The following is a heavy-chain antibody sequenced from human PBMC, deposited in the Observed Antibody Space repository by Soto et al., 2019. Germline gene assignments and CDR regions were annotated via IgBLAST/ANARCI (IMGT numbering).Heavy chain of an antibody. Sequence: SEALSVTCTVSGGSISIYFWNWIRQPPGKGLEWIGYIYYSGTTNYNPSLKSRVTISVDTSNKQFSLKLSSVTAADTAVYYCARRYLDHPYYGMDVWGQGTTVTVSS. D-gene: IGHD1-1*01. J-gene: IGHJ6*01. CDR1: GGSISIYF. V-gene: IGHV4-59*01. CDR2: IYYSGTT. CDR3: ARRYLDHPYYGMDV.